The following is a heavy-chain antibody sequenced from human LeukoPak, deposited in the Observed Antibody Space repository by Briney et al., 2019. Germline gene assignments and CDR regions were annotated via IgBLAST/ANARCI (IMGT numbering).Heavy chain of an antibody. Sequence: ASVKVSCKTSGYPFSSYDINWVRQATGQGLEWMGGIIPIFGTANYAQKFQGRVTITADESTSTAYMELSSLRSEDTAVYYCAAYYYDSSGHDYWGQGTLVTVSS. CDR1: GYPFSSYD. V-gene: IGHV1-69*13. CDR2: IIPIFGTA. D-gene: IGHD3-22*01. J-gene: IGHJ4*02. CDR3: AAYYYDSSGHDY.